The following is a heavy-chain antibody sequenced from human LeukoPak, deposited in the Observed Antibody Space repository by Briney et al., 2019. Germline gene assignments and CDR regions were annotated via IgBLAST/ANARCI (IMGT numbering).Heavy chain of an antibody. V-gene: IGHV4-34*01. J-gene: IGHJ5*02. Sequence: PSETLSLTCAVYGGSFSGYYWSWIRQPPGKGLEWIGEINHSGSTNYNPSLKSRVTISVDTSKNQFSLKLSSVTAADTAVYYCARSGKNYYDSSGYWFHWFDPWGQGTLVTVSS. CDR2: INHSGST. CDR3: ARSGKNYYDSSGYWFHWFDP. D-gene: IGHD3-22*01. CDR1: GGSFSGYY.